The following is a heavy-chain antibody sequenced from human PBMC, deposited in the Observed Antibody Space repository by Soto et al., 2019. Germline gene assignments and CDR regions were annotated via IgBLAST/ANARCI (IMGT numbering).Heavy chain of an antibody. CDR3: ARVTTVTTTGYYYYYMDV. CDR2: ISSSGSTI. J-gene: IGHJ6*03. D-gene: IGHD4-17*01. Sequence: GGSLRLSCAASGFTFSDYYMSWIRQAPGKGLEWVSYISSSGSTIYYADSVKGRFTISRDNAKNSLYLQMNSLRAEDTAVYYCARVTTVTTTGYYYYYMDVWGKGTTVTVSS. V-gene: IGHV3-11*01. CDR1: GFTFSDYY.